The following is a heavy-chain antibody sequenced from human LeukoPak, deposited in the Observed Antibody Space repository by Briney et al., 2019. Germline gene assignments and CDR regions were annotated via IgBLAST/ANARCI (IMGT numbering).Heavy chain of an antibody. V-gene: IGHV1-69*05. CDR1: GGTFSSYA. CDR2: IIPIFGTA. D-gene: IGHD3-22*01. CDR3: ARGPPVPVVVITQDYYYYMDV. J-gene: IGHJ6*03. Sequence: SVKVSCKASGGTFSSYAISWVRQAPGQGLEWMGGIIPIFGTANYAQKFQGRVTITTDESTSTAYMELSSLRSEDTDVYYCARGPPVPVVVITQDYYYYMDVWGKGTTVTVSS.